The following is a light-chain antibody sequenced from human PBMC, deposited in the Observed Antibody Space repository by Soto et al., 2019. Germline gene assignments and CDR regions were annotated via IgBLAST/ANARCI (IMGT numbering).Light chain of an antibody. CDR1: QGITNY. V-gene: IGKV1-27*01. CDR3: QKYNSARWT. CDR2: AAS. Sequence: DIQMTQSPSSRSASVGDRVTITCRASQGITNYLAWYQQKPGKVPKLLIYAASSLQSRVPSRFSGSGSGTDFTLTISSLQPEDVATYYCQKYNSARWTFGQGTKVEIK. J-gene: IGKJ1*01.